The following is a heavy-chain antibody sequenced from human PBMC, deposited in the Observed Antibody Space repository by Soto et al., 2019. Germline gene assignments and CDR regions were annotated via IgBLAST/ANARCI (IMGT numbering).Heavy chain of an antibody. Sequence: GGSLRLSCTASGFTFGDYAMSWFRQAPGKGLEWVGFIRSKAYGGTTEYAASVEGRFTISRDDSKSIAYLQMNSLKTEDTAVYYCTREATLGYCSSTSCYRTYYFDYWGQGTLVTVSS. V-gene: IGHV3-49*03. CDR1: GFTFGDYA. J-gene: IGHJ4*02. D-gene: IGHD2-2*01. CDR2: IRSKAYGGTT. CDR3: TREATLGYCSSTSCYRTYYFDY.